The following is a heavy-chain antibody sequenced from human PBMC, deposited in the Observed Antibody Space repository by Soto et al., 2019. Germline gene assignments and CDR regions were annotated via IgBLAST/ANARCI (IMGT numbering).Heavy chain of an antibody. Sequence: SETLSLTCNVSGDSITSGGYYWSWIRQQPGKGLEWIGYVYHTGSTNYNPSLKSRVTISVDTSKNQFSLKLSSVTAADTAVYYCARVPDYWGQGTLVTVSS. CDR3: ARVPDY. CDR1: GDSITSGGYY. J-gene: IGHJ4*02. V-gene: IGHV4-30-2*01. CDR2: VYHTGST.